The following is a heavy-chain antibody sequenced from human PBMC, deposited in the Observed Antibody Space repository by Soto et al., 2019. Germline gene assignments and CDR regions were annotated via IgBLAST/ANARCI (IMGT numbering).Heavy chain of an antibody. V-gene: IGHV3-23*01. J-gene: IGHJ6*02. D-gene: IGHD6-25*01. CDR2: ISGSGGST. CDR1: GFTFSSYA. Sequence: GGSLRLSCAASGFTFSSYAMSWVRQAPGKGLEWVSAISGSGGSTYYADSVKGRFTISRDNSKNTLYLQMNSLRAEDTAVYYCATSGGVAADDYYYGMDVWGHGTTVTVSS. CDR3: ATSGGVAADDYYYGMDV.